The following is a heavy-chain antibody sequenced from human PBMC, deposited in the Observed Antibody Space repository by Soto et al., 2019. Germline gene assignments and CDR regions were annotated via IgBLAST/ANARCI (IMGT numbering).Heavy chain of an antibody. J-gene: IGHJ6*02. CDR2: IDPSDSYT. CDR1: GYSFTSYW. CDR3: ASHTFGRQSPNYYYNYGMDV. Sequence: GESLKISCKGSGYSFTSYWISWVRQMPGKGLEWMGRIDPSDSYTNYSPSFQGHVTISADKSISTAYLQWSSLKASDTAMYYCASHTFGRQSPNYYYNYGMDVGGQGTPVTVSS. D-gene: IGHD3-10*01. V-gene: IGHV5-10-1*01.